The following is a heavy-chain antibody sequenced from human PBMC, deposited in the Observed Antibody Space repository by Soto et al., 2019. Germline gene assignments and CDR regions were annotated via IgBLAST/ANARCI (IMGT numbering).Heavy chain of an antibody. J-gene: IGHJ6*02. CDR1: GDSISSTKR. D-gene: IGHD2-2*01. Sequence: QVQLQESGPGLVKPSGTLSLTCAVSGDSISSTKRWNWVRQPPGKGLEWIGEIYHSGGTNYNPSLDSRLTISVDKSKNQSSLKLTALTAAHTAVYYCARLSSTRYNFYGMDVWGHGTTVTVSS. CDR2: IYHSGGT. V-gene: IGHV4-4*02. CDR3: ARLSSTRYNFYGMDV.